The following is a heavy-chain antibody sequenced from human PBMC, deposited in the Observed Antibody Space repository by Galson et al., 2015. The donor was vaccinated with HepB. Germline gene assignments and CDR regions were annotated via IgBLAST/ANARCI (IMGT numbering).Heavy chain of an antibody. CDR3: VGHKYDGTSGPIDK. CDR1: GFTFSSYA. D-gene: IGHD1-14*01. V-gene: IGHV3-23*01. Sequence: SLRLSCAASGFTFSSYAMSWVRQAPGKGLDWVSVIRSSGASTSYADSVRGRFSISRDNAKNSLHLQINNLRGEDTAFYYCVGHKYDGTSGPIDKWGQGTLVTVSS. J-gene: IGHJ4*02. CDR2: IRSSGAST.